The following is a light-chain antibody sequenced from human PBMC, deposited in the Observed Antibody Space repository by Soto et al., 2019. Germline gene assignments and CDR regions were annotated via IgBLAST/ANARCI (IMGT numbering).Light chain of an antibody. Sequence: DMQMSMSPFTLSGSVGDRVTNTYRASQSISKWLAWHQQKPGKAPKLLIYDASSLQSGVPPRFSGSGSGTEFTLTISSLQPDDIATYYGQQYSSDSAWTFGEGGIVDIK. J-gene: IGKJ1*01. V-gene: IGKV1-5*01. CDR2: DAS. CDR1: QSISKW. CDR3: QQYSSDSAWT.